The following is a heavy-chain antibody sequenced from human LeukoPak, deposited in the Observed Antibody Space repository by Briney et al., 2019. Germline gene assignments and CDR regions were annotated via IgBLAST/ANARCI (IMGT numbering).Heavy chain of an antibody. CDR2: ISGSGGST. CDR3: AKGVRGGAFDI. CDR1: GFTFSGYG. V-gene: IGHV3-23*01. D-gene: IGHD3-10*01. Sequence: PGRSLRLSCAASGFTFSGYGMHWVRQAPGKGLEWVSAISGSGGSTYYADSVKGRFTISRDNSKNTLYLQMNSLRAEDTAVYYCAKGVRGGAFDIWGQGTMVTVSS. J-gene: IGHJ3*02.